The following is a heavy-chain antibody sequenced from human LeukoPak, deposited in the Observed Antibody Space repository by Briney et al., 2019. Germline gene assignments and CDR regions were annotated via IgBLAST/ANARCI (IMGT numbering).Heavy chain of an antibody. D-gene: IGHD2-21*01. CDR3: ARAPHGLDY. CDR2: ITSGGSTM. Sequence: GGSLRLSCAASGFAFSGYSMHWDRQAPGKGLEWISYITSGGSTMDYADSVKGRFTISRDNAKNSLYLQMNSLTAEDTAVYYCARAPHGLDYWGQGTLVTVS. J-gene: IGHJ4*02. V-gene: IGHV3-48*04. CDR1: GFAFSGYS.